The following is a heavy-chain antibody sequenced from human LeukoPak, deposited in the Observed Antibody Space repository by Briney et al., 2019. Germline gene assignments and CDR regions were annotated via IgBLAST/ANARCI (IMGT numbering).Heavy chain of an antibody. D-gene: IGHD3-10*01. V-gene: IGHV4-39*01. J-gene: IGHJ4*02. Sequence: PSETLSLTCTVSGGSISSGSYYWGWIRQPPGKGLEWIGSIYYSGSTYYNPSLKRRVTISVDTSKNQFSLKLSSVTAADTAVYYCAREIVLWFGVLDYWGQGTLVTVSS. CDR2: IYYSGST. CDR3: AREIVLWFGVLDY. CDR1: GGSISSGSYY.